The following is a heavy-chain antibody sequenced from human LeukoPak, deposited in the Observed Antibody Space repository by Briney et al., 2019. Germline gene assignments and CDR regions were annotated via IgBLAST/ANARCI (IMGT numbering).Heavy chain of an antibody. CDR1: GYSISSGYY. V-gene: IGHV4-38-2*02. Sequence: PSETLSLTCTVSGYSISSGYYWGWIRQPPGKGLEWIGSIYHSGSTYYNPSLKSRVTISVDTSKNQFSLKLSSVTAADTAVYYCASQNRDYYDSSGKADYWGQGTLVTVSS. D-gene: IGHD3-22*01. CDR3: ASQNRDYYDSSGKADY. CDR2: IYHSGST. J-gene: IGHJ4*02.